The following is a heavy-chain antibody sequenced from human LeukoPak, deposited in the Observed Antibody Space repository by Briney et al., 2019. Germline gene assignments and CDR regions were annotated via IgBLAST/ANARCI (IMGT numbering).Heavy chain of an antibody. Sequence: GGSLRLSCAASGFTFNTYGMNWVRQAPGKGLEWLSYIGPGPSHTYYADSVRGRFVISRDDAKSSLYLQMSSLRAEDTATYYCAKKEGDTYASWYMDAWGKGTTVTVSS. CDR1: GFTFNTYG. CDR2: IGPGPSHT. D-gene: IGHD2-21*02. CDR3: AKKEGDTYASWYMDA. J-gene: IGHJ6*03. V-gene: IGHV3-21*04.